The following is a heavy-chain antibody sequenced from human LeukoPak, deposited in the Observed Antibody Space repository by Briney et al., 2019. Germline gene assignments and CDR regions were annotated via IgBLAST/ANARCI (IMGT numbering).Heavy chain of an antibody. J-gene: IGHJ4*02. CDR3: ARQRRDGYNPLDY. V-gene: IGHV3-66*04. CDR2: IYSGGST. CDR1: GFTFSDYY. D-gene: IGHD5-24*01. Sequence: PGGSLRLSCAASGFTFSDYYMSWVRQAPGKGLEWVSVIYSGGSTYYADSVKGRFTISRDNSKNTLYLQMNSLRAEDTAVYYCARQRRDGYNPLDYWGQGTLVTVSS.